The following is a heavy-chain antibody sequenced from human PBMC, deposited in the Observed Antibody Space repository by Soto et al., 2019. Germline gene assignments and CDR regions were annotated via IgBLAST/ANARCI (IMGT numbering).Heavy chain of an antibody. J-gene: IGHJ4*02. CDR2: IIPILGIA. CDR1: GGTFSSYT. D-gene: IGHD1-7*01. CDR3: ARDVRGYLDNWNYAHYDY. V-gene: IGHV1-69*08. Sequence: QVQLVQSGAEVKKPGSSVKVSCKASGGTFSSYTISWVRQAPGQGLEWMGRIIPILGIANYAQKFQGRVTITADKSTSTAYMELSSLRSEDTAVYYCARDVRGYLDNWNYAHYDYWGQGTLVTVSS.